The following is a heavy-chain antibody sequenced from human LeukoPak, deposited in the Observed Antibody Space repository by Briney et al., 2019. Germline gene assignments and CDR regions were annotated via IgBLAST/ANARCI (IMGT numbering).Heavy chain of an antibody. V-gene: IGHV4-59*01. Sequence: SETLSLTCTVSGGSISSYYWSWLRQPPGKGLEWIGYIYYSGSTNYNPSLKSRVTISVDTSKNQFSQKLSSVTAADTAVYYCAREGFLGAFDIWGQGTMVTVSS. CDR1: GGSISSYY. CDR3: AREGFLGAFDI. D-gene: IGHD3-10*01. J-gene: IGHJ3*02. CDR2: IYYSGST.